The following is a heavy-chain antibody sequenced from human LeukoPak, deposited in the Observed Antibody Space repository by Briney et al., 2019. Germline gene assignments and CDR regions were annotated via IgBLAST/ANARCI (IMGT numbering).Heavy chain of an antibody. CDR2: ISSSSSRT. J-gene: IGHJ4*02. CDR1: GFTFSDYY. D-gene: IGHD6-19*01. V-gene: IGHV3-11*06. Sequence: PGGSLRLSCAASGFTFSDYYMIWIRQAPGKRLEWVSYISSSSSRTNYADSVKGRFTISRDNAKNSLYLQMYSLRAEDTAVYYCAKERRTGSGAALDYWGPGTLVTVSS. CDR3: AKERRTGSGAALDY.